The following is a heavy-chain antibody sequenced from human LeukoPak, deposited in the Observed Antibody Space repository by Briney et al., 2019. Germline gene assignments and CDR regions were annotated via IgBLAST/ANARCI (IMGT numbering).Heavy chain of an antibody. CDR1: GFTFSNYW. CDR3: VRDWDHFDFDS. CDR2: IKGDGSHT. V-gene: IGHV3-74*01. D-gene: IGHD3-9*01. J-gene: IGHJ5*01. Sequence: GGSLRLSRAASGFTFSNYWMHWVRQAPGKGLVWVSRIKGDGSHTIYADSVKGRFTISRDNAKNTLYLQMKSLRAEDTAVYYCVRDWDHFDFDSWGQGTLVTVSS.